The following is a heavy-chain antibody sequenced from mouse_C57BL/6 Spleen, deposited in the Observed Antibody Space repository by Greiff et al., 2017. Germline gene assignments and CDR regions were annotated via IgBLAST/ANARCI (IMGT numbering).Heavy chain of an antibody. Sequence: EVKLEESGGGLVQPGGSMKLSCVASGFTFSNYWMNWVRQSPEKGLEWVAQIRLKSDNYATHYAESVKGRFTISRDDSKSSVYLQMNNLRAEDTGIYYCTGYYDGDYYAMDYWGQGTSVTVSS. CDR1: GFTFSNYW. CDR3: TGYYDGDYYAMDY. J-gene: IGHJ4*01. CDR2: IRLKSDNYAT. D-gene: IGHD2-4*01. V-gene: IGHV6-3*01.